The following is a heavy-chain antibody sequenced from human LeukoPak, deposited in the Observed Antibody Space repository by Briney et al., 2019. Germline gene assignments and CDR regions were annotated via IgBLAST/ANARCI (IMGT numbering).Heavy chain of an antibody. D-gene: IGHD4-17*01. Sequence: SETLSLTCTVSGGSISSYYWSWIRRPAGKGLEWIGRIYTSGSTNYNPSLKSRVTMSVDTSKNQFSLKLSSVTAADTAVYYCASTGHDYGDLRYAFDIWGQGTMVTVSS. V-gene: IGHV4-4*07. CDR3: ASTGHDYGDLRYAFDI. J-gene: IGHJ3*02. CDR1: GGSISSYY. CDR2: IYTSGST.